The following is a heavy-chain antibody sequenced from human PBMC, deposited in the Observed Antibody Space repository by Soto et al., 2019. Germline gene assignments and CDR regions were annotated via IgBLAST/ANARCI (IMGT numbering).Heavy chain of an antibody. Sequence: VQLLESGGDLVQPGGSLRLSCVASGFILNNYAMSWVRQAPGKGLEWVSTIGGTDGDSDGVAWYEDCVKGRFTNSRDSSANILLLHMDNVRAEDSALYYCVKRGRKWGAFDFWGQGTTVVVSS. D-gene: IGHD7-27*01. CDR3: VKRGRKWGAFDF. J-gene: IGHJ3*01. CDR1: GFILNNYA. V-gene: IGHV3-23*01. CDR2: IGGTDGDSDGVA.